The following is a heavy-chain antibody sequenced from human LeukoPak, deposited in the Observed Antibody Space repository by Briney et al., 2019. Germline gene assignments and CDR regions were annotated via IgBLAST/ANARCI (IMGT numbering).Heavy chain of an antibody. V-gene: IGHV4-31*03. D-gene: IGHD3-3*01. CDR1: GGSISSGGYY. J-gene: IGHJ4*02. Sequence: SETLSLTCTVSGGSISSGGYYWSWIRQHPGKGLEWIGYIYYSGSTNYNPSLKSRVTISVDTSKNQFSLKLSSVTAADTAVYYCASSPYDFWSGYPQILDYWGQGTLVTVSS. CDR2: IYYSGST. CDR3: ASSPYDFWSGYPQILDY.